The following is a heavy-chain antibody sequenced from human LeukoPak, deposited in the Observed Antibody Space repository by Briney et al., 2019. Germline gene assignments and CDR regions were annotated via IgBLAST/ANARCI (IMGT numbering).Heavy chain of an antibody. D-gene: IGHD3-22*01. CDR1: GFTVSSNF. CDR3: ARKTDSSGSGILRHWFDP. J-gene: IGHJ5*02. CDR2: IYRRGGT. Sequence: GGSLRLSCAASGFTVSSNFMSWVRQAPGKGLECVSVIYRRGGTYYADSVQGRFTISRDASKNTLFLQMNSLRADDTAVYYCARKTDSSGSGILRHWFDPWGQGTLVTVSS. V-gene: IGHV3-53*01.